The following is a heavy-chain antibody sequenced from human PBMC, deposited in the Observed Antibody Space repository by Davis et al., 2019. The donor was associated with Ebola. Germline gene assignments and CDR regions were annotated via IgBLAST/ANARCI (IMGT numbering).Heavy chain of an antibody. D-gene: IGHD5-12*01. V-gene: IGHV3-30*02. J-gene: IGHJ4*02. CDR2: IRYDGSNK. CDR3: AKGVYSGYDYFDY. CDR1: GFTFSSYG. Sequence: GGSLRLSCVASGFTFSSYGMHWVRQAPGKGLEWVAFIRYDGSNKYYADSVKGRFTISRDNSKNTLYLQMNSLRAEDTAVYYCAKGVYSGYDYFDYWGQGTLVTVSS.